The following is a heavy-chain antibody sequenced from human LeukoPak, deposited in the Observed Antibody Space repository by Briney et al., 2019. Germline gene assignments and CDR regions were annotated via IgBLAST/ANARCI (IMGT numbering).Heavy chain of an antibody. CDR3: ARMSGAGLSGSYGY. J-gene: IGHJ4*02. V-gene: IGHV3-20*04. CDR1: GFTFGDYG. CDR2: INWNGGST. Sequence: GGSLRLSCAASGFTFGDYGMSWVRQAPGKGLEWVSGINWNGGSTGYADSVKGRFTISRDNAKNSLYLQMNSLRAEDTALYYCARMSGAGLSGSYGYWGQGTLVTVSS. D-gene: IGHD1-26*01.